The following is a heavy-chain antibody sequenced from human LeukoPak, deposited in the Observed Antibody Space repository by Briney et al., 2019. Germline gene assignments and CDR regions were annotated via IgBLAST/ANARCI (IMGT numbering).Heavy chain of an antibody. CDR3: TRDFYGIDS. J-gene: IGHJ4*02. V-gene: IGHV3-74*01. CDR2: INNDGTDT. Sequence: GGSLRLSCAASGFTFSDYWMQWVRQVPGKGLVWFSHINNDGTDTKYADSVKGRFTISRDNARNTLYLQMNTLRAEDTAVYYCTRDFYGIDSWGQGTLVTVSS. D-gene: IGHD2/OR15-2a*01. CDR1: GFTFSDYW.